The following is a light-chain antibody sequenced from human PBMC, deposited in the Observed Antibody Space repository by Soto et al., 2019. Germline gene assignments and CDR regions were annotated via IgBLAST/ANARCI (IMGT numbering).Light chain of an antibody. Sequence: EIMMTQSPVTLSVSPGERSTLSCMSSQSVSSSYLVWYQQKPGQAPRLLIYDASNRATGIPARFSGSGSGTDFTLTISSLEPEDVAVYYCQQRGNRPPWTFGQGTKVDIK. V-gene: IGKV3D-20*02. CDR2: DAS. CDR1: QSVSSSY. J-gene: IGKJ1*01. CDR3: QQRGNRPPWT.